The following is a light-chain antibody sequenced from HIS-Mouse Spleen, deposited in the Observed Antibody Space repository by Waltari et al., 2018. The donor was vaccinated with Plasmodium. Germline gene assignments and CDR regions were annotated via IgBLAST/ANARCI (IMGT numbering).Light chain of an antibody. Sequence: QSALTHPPSASGSPGLSVTISCPGTSRDVGGYNYVSWYQQHPGKAPKLMIYEVSKRPSGVPDRFSGSKSGNTASLTVSGLQAEDEADYYCSSYAGSNNLVFGGGTKLTVL. J-gene: IGLJ2*01. CDR2: EVS. V-gene: IGLV2-8*01. CDR3: SSYAGSNNLV. CDR1: SRDVGGYNY.